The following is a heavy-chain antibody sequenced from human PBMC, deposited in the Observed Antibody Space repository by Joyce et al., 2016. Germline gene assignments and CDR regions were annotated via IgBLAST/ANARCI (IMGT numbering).Heavy chain of an antibody. D-gene: IGHD5/OR15-5a*01. CDR3: ARGVLS. J-gene: IGHJ5*02. Sequence: EVQLVESGGDLIRPGGSLRLSCAASGFTVSSNYMTWVRQAPGKGLEWVSVLYSGGDRFYADSVKGRFTISRVSSTNTLYLQMNNLKVDDTAVYFCARGVLSWGQGTLVTVAS. CDR1: GFTVSSNY. V-gene: IGHV3-53*01. CDR2: LYSGGDR.